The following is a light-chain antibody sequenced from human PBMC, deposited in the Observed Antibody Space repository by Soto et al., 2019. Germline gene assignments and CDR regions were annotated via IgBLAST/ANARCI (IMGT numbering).Light chain of an antibody. CDR2: GAS. J-gene: IGKJ1*01. CDR1: QSVSGN. CDR3: QQYNNWPRT. Sequence: EVMMTQSPSTLSASPGERATLSCGASQSVSGNLAWYQQRPGQAPRLLIYGASTRTTGIPARFSGSGSGTEFTLTIFSLQSEDFEFYYCQQYNNWPRTFGQGTKVDIK. V-gene: IGKV3-15*01.